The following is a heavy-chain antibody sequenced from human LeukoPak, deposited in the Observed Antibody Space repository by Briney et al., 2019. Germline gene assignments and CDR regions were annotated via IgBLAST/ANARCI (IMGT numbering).Heavy chain of an antibody. CDR2: ISGSGGST. Sequence: PGGSLRLSCAASGFTFSSYAMSWVRQAPGKGLEWVSAISGSGGSTYYADSVKGRFTISRDNSKNTLYLQMNSLRAEDTAVYYCARNFYDSSGYYRIDSWGQGTLVTVSS. J-gene: IGHJ4*02. V-gene: IGHV3-23*01. CDR1: GFTFSSYA. CDR3: ARNFYDSSGYYRIDS. D-gene: IGHD3-22*01.